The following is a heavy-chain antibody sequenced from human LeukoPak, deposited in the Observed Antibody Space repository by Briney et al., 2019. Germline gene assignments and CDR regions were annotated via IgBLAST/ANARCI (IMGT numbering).Heavy chain of an antibody. D-gene: IGHD2-2*01. CDR3: AKGYCSSTSCYPQSFYMDV. Sequence: AGSLRLSCAASGFTFSSNGMHWVRQGQGKGLERVAVIWYDGSNKYYADSVKGRFTISRDNSKNTLYLQMNSLRAEDTAVYYCAKGYCSSTSCYPQSFYMDVWGKGTTVTVSS. V-gene: IGHV3-33*06. CDR1: GFTFSSNG. J-gene: IGHJ6*03. CDR2: IWYDGSNK.